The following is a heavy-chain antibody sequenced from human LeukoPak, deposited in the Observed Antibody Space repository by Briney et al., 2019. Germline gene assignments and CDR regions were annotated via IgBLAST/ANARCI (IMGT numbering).Heavy chain of an antibody. Sequence: SETLSLTCTVSSGSISSNNHFWGWIRQSPGKGLEWIGYIHYSGSTDYNPSLKSRVTISVDTSKNQFSLKLSSVTAADTAVYYCARVREDIVVVVALNYYYYMDVWGKGTTVTISS. D-gene: IGHD2-15*01. CDR2: IHYSGST. J-gene: IGHJ6*03. V-gene: IGHV4-61*05. CDR1: SGSISSNNHF. CDR3: ARVREDIVVVVALNYYYYMDV.